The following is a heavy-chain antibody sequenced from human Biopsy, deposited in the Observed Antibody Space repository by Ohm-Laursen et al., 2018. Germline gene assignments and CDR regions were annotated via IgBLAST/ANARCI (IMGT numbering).Heavy chain of an antibody. CDR1: GSTFSSYA. D-gene: IGHD3-22*01. CDR2: ITSSGDTT. CDR3: AKDQGYYYDRSVYYYFDY. Sequence: SLRLSCTASGSTFSSYAMSWVCQAPGKGLEWVSAITSSGDTTYYSDSVMGRFTISREGTKNTLHLQMNSLRAEDTAVYYCAKDQGYYYDRSVYYYFDYWGQGTLVTVSS. V-gene: IGHV3-23*01. J-gene: IGHJ4*02.